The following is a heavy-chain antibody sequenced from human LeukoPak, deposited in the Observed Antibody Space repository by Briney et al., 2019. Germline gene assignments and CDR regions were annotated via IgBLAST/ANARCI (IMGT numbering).Heavy chain of an antibody. CDR2: IKSKTDGGTI. J-gene: IGHJ4*02. V-gene: IGHV3-15*05. D-gene: IGHD3-10*01. CDR3: TTVTLRPVGL. Sequence: GSLRLCCAASGFSFTNAWMSWVRQAPGKGLEWVGRIKSKTDGGTIDYAAPVKGRFTISRDDSKNTLFLQMNSLKIEDTAVYYCTTVTLRPVGLWGQGTLVTVSS. CDR1: GFSFTNAW.